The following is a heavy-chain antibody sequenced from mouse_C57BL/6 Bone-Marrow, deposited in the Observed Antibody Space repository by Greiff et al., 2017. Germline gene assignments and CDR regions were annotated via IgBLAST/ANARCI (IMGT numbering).Heavy chain of an antibody. V-gene: IGHV1-58*01. CDR1: GYTFTSYG. D-gene: IGHD1-1*01. CDR2: IYIGNGYT. CDR3: ARSHYYYGSSYGDWYFDV. J-gene: IGHJ1*03. Sequence: VQLKQSGAELVRPGSSVKMSCKTSGYTFTSYGINWVKQRPGQGLEWIGYIYIGNGYTEYNEKFKGKATLTSDTSSSTAYMQLSSLTSEDSAIYFCARSHYYYGSSYGDWYFDVWGTGTTVTVSS.